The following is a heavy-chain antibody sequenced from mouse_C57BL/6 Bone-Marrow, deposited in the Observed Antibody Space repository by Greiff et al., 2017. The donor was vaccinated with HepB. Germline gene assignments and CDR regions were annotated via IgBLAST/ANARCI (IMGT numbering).Heavy chain of an antibody. Sequence: VQLQQPGAELVRPGTSVKLSCKASGYTFTSYWMHWVKQRPGQGLEWIGVIDPSDSYTNYNQKFKGKATLTVDTSSSTAYMQLSSLTAEDSAVEYCAREDAGYAMDYWGQGTSVTVSS. CDR3: AREDAGYAMDY. V-gene: IGHV1-59*01. CDR1: GYTFTSYW. J-gene: IGHJ4*01. CDR2: IDPSDSYT.